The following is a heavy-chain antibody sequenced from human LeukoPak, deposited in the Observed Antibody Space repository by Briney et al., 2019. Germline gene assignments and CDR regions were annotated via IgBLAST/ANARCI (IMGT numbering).Heavy chain of an antibody. CDR3: ARLTTGHDY. CDR2: VNHSGYT. D-gene: IGHD4-17*01. CDR1: GTSFTSYY. J-gene: IGHJ4*02. V-gene: IGHV4-34*01. Sequence: SETLSLTCGVSGTSFTSYYWSWIRQTPGKGLEWIGEVNHSGYTNMNPSLKSRVTISVDTSKNQFSLMMTSVTAADTAVYFCARLTTGHDYWGQGTLVTVSS.